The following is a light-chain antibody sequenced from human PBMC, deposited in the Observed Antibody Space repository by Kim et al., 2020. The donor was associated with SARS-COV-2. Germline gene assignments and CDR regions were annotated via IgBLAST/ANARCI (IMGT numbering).Light chain of an antibody. V-gene: IGKV3-20*01. CDR1: QSVSSNY. CDR2: GTS. J-gene: IGKJ1*01. Sequence: EIVLTQSPGALSLSPGERATLSCRASQSVSSNYLAWYQRKPGQAPRLLIYGTSSRATGIPDRFSGSGSGTDFTLTISRLEPDDFAVYYCQQYGSSPWTFGQGTKVDIK. CDR3: QQYGSSPWT.